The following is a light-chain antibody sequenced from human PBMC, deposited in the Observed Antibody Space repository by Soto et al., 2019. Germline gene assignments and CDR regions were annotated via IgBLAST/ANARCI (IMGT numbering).Light chain of an antibody. CDR1: QSLLYSDGRTY. CDR2: AVS. Sequence: DVVLTQTPRSLSVTPGQPASISCKSSQSLLYSDGRTYVYWYLQKPGQPPQLLIHAVSNGFSGVPERFSGSGSGTDFTLKISRVEAEDVVDYYCMQSIQLPITFGGGTNVEIK. V-gene: IGKV2D-29*01. J-gene: IGKJ4*01. CDR3: MQSIQLPIT.